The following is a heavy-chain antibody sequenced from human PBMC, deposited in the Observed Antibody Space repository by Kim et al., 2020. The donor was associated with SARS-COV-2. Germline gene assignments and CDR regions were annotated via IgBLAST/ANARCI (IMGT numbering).Heavy chain of an antibody. D-gene: IGHD3-3*01. J-gene: IGHJ6*02. V-gene: IGHV4-39*01. CDR2: IYYSGST. Sequence: SETLSLTCTVSGGSISSSSYYWGWIRQSPGKGLEWIGSIYYSGSTYYNPSLKSRVTISVDTSKNKFSLKLRSVTTTDTAVYYCARHRPRLRFLELLLWRMDVWGQGTTVTVSS. CDR1: GGSISSSSYY. CDR3: ARHRPRLRFLELLLWRMDV.